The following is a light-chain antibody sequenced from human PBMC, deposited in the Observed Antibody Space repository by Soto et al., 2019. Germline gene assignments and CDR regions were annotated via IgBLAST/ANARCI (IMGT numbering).Light chain of an antibody. CDR2: DAS. CDR1: QTVDIY. Sequence: EVVLTQSPVTLALSPGERATLSCSASQTVDIYVAWYQQRPGQAPRLLIYDASNRATGIPARFSGSGSGTDFTLTISSLEPEDFAVYYCQQRRDWPPLTFGGGTKVEIK. V-gene: IGKV3-11*01. J-gene: IGKJ4*01. CDR3: QQRRDWPPLT.